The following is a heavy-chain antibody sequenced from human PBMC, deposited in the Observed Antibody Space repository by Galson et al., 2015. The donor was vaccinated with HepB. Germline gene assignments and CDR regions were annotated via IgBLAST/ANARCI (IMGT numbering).Heavy chain of an antibody. CDR3: AKDLPHPWFGEGDAFDI. Sequence: SLRLSCAASGFTFSSYAMSWVRQAPGKGLEWVSAISGSGGSTYYADSVKGRFTISRDNSKNTLYLQMNSLRAEDTAVYYCAKDLPHPWFGEGDAFDIWGQGTMVTVSS. V-gene: IGHV3-23*01. J-gene: IGHJ3*02. CDR2: ISGSGGST. CDR1: GFTFSSYA. D-gene: IGHD3-10*01.